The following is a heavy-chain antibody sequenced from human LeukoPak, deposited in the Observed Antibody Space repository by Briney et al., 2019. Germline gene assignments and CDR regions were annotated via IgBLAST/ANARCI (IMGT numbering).Heavy chain of an antibody. CDR3: ARALRLGGTMYYFDY. V-gene: IGHV4-59*08. Sequence: SETLSLTCTVSGGSISSYYWSWIRQPPGKGLEWIAYSSDNGNSNYDPSLKSRVTASVDTSKNQFSLKLSSVTAADTAVYYCARALRLGGTMYYFDYWGQGTLVTVSS. CDR1: GGSISSYY. CDR2: SSDNGNS. J-gene: IGHJ4*02. D-gene: IGHD1-7*01.